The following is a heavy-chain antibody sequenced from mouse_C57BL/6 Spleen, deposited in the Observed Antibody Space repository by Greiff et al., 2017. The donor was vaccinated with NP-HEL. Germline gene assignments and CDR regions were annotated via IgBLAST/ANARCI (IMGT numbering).Heavy chain of an antibody. CDR3: ARVPPRNYAMDY. CDR1: GYSITSGYY. V-gene: IGHV3-6*01. CDR2: ISYDGSN. Sequence: EVQLQESGPGLVKPSQSLSLTCSVTGYSITSGYYWNWIRQFPGNKLEWMGYISYDGSNNYNPSLKNRISITRDTSKNQFFLKLNSVTTEDTATYYCARVPPRNYAMDYWGQGTSVTVSS. J-gene: IGHJ4*01.